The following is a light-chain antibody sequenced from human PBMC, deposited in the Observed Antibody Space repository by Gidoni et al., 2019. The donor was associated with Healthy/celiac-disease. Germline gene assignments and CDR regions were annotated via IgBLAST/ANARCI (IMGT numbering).Light chain of an antibody. Sequence: QSALTQPASVSGSPGQSITISCTGTSSDVGGYNYVSWYQQHPGKAPKLMIYEVSNRPSGVSNLFSGSKSGNTASLTISGLQAEDEADYCSSYTSSSTLVFGGGTKLTVL. CDR2: EVS. J-gene: IGLJ3*02. CDR3: SSYTSSSTLV. V-gene: IGLV2-14*01. CDR1: SSDVGGYNY.